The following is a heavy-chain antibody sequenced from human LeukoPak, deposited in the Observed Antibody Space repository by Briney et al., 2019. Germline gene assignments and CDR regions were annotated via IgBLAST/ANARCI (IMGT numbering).Heavy chain of an antibody. CDR3: ARSAHLTGFDY. D-gene: IGHD3-9*01. V-gene: IGHV1-2*02. CDR1: GYTFTGYY. Sequence: DSVKVSCKASGYTFTGYYMHWVRQAPEEGLEWMGWINPNNGGTNYAPKFQGRVTMTRDTSISTAYMELSRLRSDDTAVYYCARSAHLTGFDYWGQGTLVTVSS. CDR2: INPNNGGT. J-gene: IGHJ4*02.